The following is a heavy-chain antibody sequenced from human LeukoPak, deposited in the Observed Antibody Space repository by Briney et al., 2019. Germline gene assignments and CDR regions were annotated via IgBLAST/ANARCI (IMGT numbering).Heavy chain of an antibody. D-gene: IGHD5-12*01. Sequence: PGGSLRLSCVASGFSFSSYEMNWVRQAPGKRLEWVSSISSDSRYIYYADSVKGRFTISRDNAQNSLYLQMNSLRVEDTAVYYCARDFRYEGDYWGQGTLVTVSS. V-gene: IGHV3-21*01. CDR2: ISSDSRYI. CDR1: GFSFSSYE. CDR3: ARDFRYEGDY. J-gene: IGHJ4*02.